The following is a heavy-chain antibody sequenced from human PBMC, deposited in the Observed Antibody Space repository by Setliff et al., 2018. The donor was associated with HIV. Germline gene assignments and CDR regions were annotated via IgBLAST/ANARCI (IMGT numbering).Heavy chain of an antibody. Sequence: PGGSLRLSCVASGFTFSSCAMSWVRQAPGKGLVWVSRINTDGSSTTYADSVKGRFTISRDNSKNQLYLEMNNLRTVDTAVYYCARVFSPIGALSPGFDYWGQGTLVTVSS. CDR1: GFTFSSCA. V-gene: IGHV3-74*01. D-gene: IGHD3-3*01. CDR2: INTDGSST. J-gene: IGHJ4*02. CDR3: ARVFSPIGALSPGFDY.